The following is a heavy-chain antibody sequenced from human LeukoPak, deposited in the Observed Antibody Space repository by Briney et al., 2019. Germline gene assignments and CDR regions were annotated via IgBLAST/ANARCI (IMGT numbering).Heavy chain of an antibody. CDR3: ARGYDSSAYYPFNY. J-gene: IGHJ4*02. Sequence: PSETLSLTCVVSGGSLSTHHWSWIRQSPGRGLEWIGYISDSGSTNYNPSLKSRVAISVDTSKNQFSLMLSSVTAADTAVYYCARGYDSSAYYPFNYWGQGTLVTVSS. V-gene: IGHV4-59*11. CDR2: ISDSGST. D-gene: IGHD3-22*01. CDR1: GGSLSTHH.